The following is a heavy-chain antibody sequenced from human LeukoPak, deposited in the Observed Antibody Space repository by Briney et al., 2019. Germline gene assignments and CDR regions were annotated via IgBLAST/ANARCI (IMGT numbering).Heavy chain of an antibody. J-gene: IGHJ6*04. Sequence: GGSLRLSCAASGLTFSLYAMSWVRQAPGKGLEWVSAISGSGGSTYYADSVKGRFTISRDNSQNTLYLQMNSLRAEDTAVYYCAELGITMIGGVWGKGTTVTISS. V-gene: IGHV3-23*01. CDR1: GLTFSLYA. CDR2: ISGSGGST. D-gene: IGHD3-10*02. CDR3: AELGITMIGGV.